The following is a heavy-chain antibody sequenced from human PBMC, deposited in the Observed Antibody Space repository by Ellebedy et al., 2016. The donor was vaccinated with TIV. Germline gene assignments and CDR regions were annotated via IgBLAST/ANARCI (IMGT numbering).Heavy chain of an antibody. D-gene: IGHD6-6*01. J-gene: IGHJ4*02. CDR3: ARGIAARPGGY. Sequence: ASVKVSXKASRYTFTSYYMHWVRQTPGQGLEWMGKINPNGGSTSYAQKFQGRVTMTRDTSTSTVYMELSSLRSEDTAVYYCARGIAARPGGYWGQGTLVTVSS. CDR1: RYTFTSYY. CDR2: INPNGGST. V-gene: IGHV1-46*01.